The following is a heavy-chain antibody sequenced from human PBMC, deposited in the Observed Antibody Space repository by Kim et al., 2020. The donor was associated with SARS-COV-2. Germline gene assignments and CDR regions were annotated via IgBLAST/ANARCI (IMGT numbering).Heavy chain of an antibody. D-gene: IGHD2-21*02. V-gene: IGHV3-33*06. Sequence: GGSLRLSCAASGFTFSSYAMHWVRQAPGKGLEWVAVIWYDGSNKYYADSVKGRFTISRDNSKNTLYLQMNSLRAEDTAVYYCAKAAGSFGDWGGDYWGQGTLVTVSS. CDR1: GFTFSSYA. CDR3: AKAAGSFGDWGGDY. CDR2: IWYDGSNK. J-gene: IGHJ4*02.